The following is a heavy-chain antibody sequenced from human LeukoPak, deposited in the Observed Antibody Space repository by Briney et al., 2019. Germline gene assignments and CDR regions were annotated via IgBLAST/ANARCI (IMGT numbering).Heavy chain of an antibody. CDR1: GGSISSYY. J-gene: IGHJ4*02. D-gene: IGHD2-15*01. V-gene: IGHV4-4*07. CDR2: IYTSGST. CDR3: ARAATPDIVVVVAATLFGY. Sequence: SETLSLTCTVSGGSISSYYWSWIRQPAGKGLEWIGRIYTSGSTNYNPSLKSRVTMSVDTSKNQFSLKLSSVTAADTAVYYCARAATPDIVVVVAATLFGYWGQGTLVTVSS.